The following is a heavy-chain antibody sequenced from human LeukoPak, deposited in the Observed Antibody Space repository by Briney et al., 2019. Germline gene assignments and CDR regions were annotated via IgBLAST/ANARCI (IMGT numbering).Heavy chain of an antibody. CDR2: INHGGRT. J-gene: IGHJ4*02. Sequence: SETLSLTCAVYGGSFSTYLWTWTRQPPGKGLEWIGDINHGGRTNYNPSLKSRVHLSIDMSKHQFSLNVRSVTAADTAVYYCARVRIESGSYYFDYWGQGILVTVSS. CDR1: GGSFSTYL. D-gene: IGHD1-26*01. V-gene: IGHV4-34*01. CDR3: ARVRIESGSYYFDY.